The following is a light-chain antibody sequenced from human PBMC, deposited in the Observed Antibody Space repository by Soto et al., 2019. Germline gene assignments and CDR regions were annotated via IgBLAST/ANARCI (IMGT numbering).Light chain of an antibody. CDR3: QVWHSRSDHYV. Sequence: SYELTQPPSVSVAPGQTAKITCGGDNIGGERVHWYQQKPGQAPVLVVYDDSDRPSGIPERFAGSNFGNTATLIITRVEAGDEADYYCQVWHSRSDHYVFGSGTKLTVL. CDR2: DDS. V-gene: IGLV3-21*02. CDR1: NIGGER. J-gene: IGLJ1*01.